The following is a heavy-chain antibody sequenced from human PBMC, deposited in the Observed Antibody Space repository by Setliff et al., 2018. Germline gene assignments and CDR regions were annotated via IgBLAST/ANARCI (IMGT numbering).Heavy chain of an antibody. CDR3: VRVRRGGYHSIYWSFDL. CDR2: IIPASGVA. V-gene: IGHV1-69*04. J-gene: IGHJ2*01. Sequence: SVKVSCKASGGTFSSNYISWVRQAPGQGPQWLGRIIPASGVANYAQRFRGRVSFSADISTGTAFMDLNSLDSEDTADYYCVRVRRGGYHSIYWSFDLWGRGTLVTVSS. D-gene: IGHD1-26*01. CDR1: GGTFSSNY.